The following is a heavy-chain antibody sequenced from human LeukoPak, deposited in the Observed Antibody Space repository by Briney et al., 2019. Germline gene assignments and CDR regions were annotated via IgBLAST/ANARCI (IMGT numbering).Heavy chain of an antibody. CDR2: IWYDGSNK. CDR3: AKDGALGYDFWSGYYRDGY. D-gene: IGHD3-3*01. Sequence: GGSLRLSRAASGFTFSSYGMHWVRQAPGKGLEWVAVIWYDGSNKYYADSVKGRFTISRDNSKNTLYLQMNSLRAEDTAVYYCAKDGALGYDFWSGYYRDGYWGQRTLVTVSS. V-gene: IGHV3-33*06. J-gene: IGHJ4*02. CDR1: GFTFSSYG.